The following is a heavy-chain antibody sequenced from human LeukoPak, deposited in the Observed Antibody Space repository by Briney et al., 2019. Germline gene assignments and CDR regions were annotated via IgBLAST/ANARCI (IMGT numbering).Heavy chain of an antibody. D-gene: IGHD3-10*01. CDR3: ARAAGSYPPNLYYMDV. V-gene: IGHV3-48*01. Sequence: GSLRLSCAASGFTFSNYGMHWVRQPPGKGLEWVSNIGTSSTTIYYADSVKGRFTISRDNSKNTLYLHMNSLRPEDTAVYYCARAAGSYPPNLYYMDVWGKGTTVTVSS. CDR1: GFTFSNYG. J-gene: IGHJ6*03. CDR2: IGTSSTTI.